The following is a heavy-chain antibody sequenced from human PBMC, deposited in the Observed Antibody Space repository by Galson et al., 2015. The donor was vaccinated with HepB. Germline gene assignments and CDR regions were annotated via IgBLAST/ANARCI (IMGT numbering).Heavy chain of an antibody. CDR3: ARHLVSGQWVIND. Sequence: SLRLSCAASGFSLSSYPIHWVRQAPGRGLEWMAVISSDGTHTYYADSVKGRFTISRDNSKNTLSLQMNSLTPEDTAMYFCARHLVSGQWVINDWGQGTLVTVSS. CDR1: GFSLSSYP. D-gene: IGHD6-19*01. V-gene: IGHV3-30*04. CDR2: ISSDGTHT. J-gene: IGHJ4*02.